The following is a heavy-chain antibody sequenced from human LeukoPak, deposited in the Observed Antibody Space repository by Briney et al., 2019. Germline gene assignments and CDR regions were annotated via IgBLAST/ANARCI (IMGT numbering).Heavy chain of an antibody. V-gene: IGHV3-23*01. CDR2: IGSDVRT. J-gene: IGHJ4*02. Sequence: GGSLRLSCAASGFTFSNYAMHWVRQAPGKGLEWVSGIGSDVRTHYADSVKGRFTISRDNSKNTMYLQMNSLRAEDTAVYYCAKDLIGWSFDYWGQGTLVTVSS. CDR1: GFTFSNYA. CDR3: AKDLIGWSFDY. D-gene: IGHD2-15*01.